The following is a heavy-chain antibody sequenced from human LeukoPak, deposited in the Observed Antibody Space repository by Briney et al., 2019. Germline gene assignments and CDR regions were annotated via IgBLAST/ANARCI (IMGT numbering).Heavy chain of an antibody. CDR2: IYYGGST. CDR3: ARAGGVVRGYYFDY. CDR1: GASISSGGYY. V-gene: IGHV4-31*03. D-gene: IGHD2-8*02. J-gene: IGHJ4*02. Sequence: SQTLSLTCTVSGASISSGGYYWSWIRQHPGKGLEWIGYIYYGGSTYYNPSLKSRITISVDTSKNQFSLELSSVTAADTAVYYCARAGGVVRGYYFDYWGQGIMVTVSS.